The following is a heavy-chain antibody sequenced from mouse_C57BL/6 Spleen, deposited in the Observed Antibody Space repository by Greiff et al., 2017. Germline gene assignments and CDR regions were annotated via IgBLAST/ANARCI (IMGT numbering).Heavy chain of an antibody. J-gene: IGHJ4*01. CDR2: IHPNSGNT. Sequence: VQLQQPGAELVKPGASVKLSCKASGYTFTSYWMHWVKQRPGQGLEWIGMIHPNSGNTYYNEKFKGKATLTADKSSSTAYMELRSLTSEDSAVYFCAKLLWPYAMDYWGQGTSVTVSS. D-gene: IGHD2-1*01. V-gene: IGHV1-64*01. CDR1: GYTFTSYW. CDR3: AKLLWPYAMDY.